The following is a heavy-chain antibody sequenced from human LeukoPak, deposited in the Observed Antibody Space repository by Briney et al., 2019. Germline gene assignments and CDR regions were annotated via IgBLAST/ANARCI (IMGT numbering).Heavy chain of an antibody. Sequence: GGSLRLSCAASGFTFSSYSMNWVRQAPGKGLEWVSSISSSSSYIYYADSVKGRFTISRDNAKNSLYLQMNSLRAEDTAVYYCARDGRAMVALYYFDYWGQGTQVSVSS. CDR3: ARDGRAMVALYYFDY. CDR1: GFTFSSYS. V-gene: IGHV3-21*01. CDR2: ISSSSSYI. D-gene: IGHD4/OR15-4a*01. J-gene: IGHJ4*02.